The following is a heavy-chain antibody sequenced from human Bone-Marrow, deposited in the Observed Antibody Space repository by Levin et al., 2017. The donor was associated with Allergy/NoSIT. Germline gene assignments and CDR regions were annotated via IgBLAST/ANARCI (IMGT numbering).Heavy chain of an antibody. J-gene: IGHJ5*02. CDR1: GGSFSGYY. V-gene: IGHV4-34*01. D-gene: IGHD3-10*01. CDR2: INHSGST. Sequence: NAGGSLRLSCAVYGGSFSGYYWSWIRQPPGKGLEWIGEINHSGSTNYNPSLKSRVTISVDTSKNQFSLKLSSVTAADTAVYYCARDGYYGSGSYYKGYIGWFDPWGQGTLVTVSS. CDR3: ARDGYYGSGSYYKGYIGWFDP.